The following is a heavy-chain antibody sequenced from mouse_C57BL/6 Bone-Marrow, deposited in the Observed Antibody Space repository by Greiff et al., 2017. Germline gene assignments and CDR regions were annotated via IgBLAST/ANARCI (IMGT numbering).Heavy chain of an antibody. V-gene: IGHV1-55*01. J-gene: IGHJ3*01. CDR2: IYPGSGST. CDR3: ARRRAYSHYGGFFAY. CDR1: GYTFTSYW. D-gene: IGHD1-1*01. Sequence: VQLQQPGAELVKPGASVKMSCKASGYTFTSYWITWVKQRPGQGLEWIGDIYPGSGSTNYNEKFKSKATLTVDTSSSTAYMQLSSLTSEDSAVYDCARRRAYSHYGGFFAYWGQGTLVTVSA.